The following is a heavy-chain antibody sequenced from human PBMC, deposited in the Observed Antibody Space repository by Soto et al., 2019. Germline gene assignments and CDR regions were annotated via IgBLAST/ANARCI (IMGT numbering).Heavy chain of an antibody. CDR1: GYTFTGYY. J-gene: IGHJ5*02. CDR3: ARQVGSSSPYNWFDP. Sequence: ASVKVSCKASGYTFTGYYMHWVRQAPGQGLEWMGWINPNSGGTNYAQKFQGRVTMTRDTSISTAYMELSRLRSDDTAVYYCARQVGSSSPYNWFDPWGQGTPVTVSS. D-gene: IGHD6-6*01. CDR2: INPNSGGT. V-gene: IGHV1-2*02.